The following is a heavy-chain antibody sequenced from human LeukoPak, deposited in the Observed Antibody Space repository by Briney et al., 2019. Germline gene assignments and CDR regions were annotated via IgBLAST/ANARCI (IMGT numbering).Heavy chain of an antibody. CDR3: AGDIVVVVAATASAFDI. J-gene: IGHJ3*02. Sequence: PGGSLRLSCAASGFTFSSYAMSWVRQAPGKGLEWVSAISGSGGSTYYADSVKGRFTISRDNSKNTLYLQMNSLRAEDTAVYYCAGDIVVVVAATASAFDIWGQGTMVTVSS. V-gene: IGHV3-23*01. CDR1: GFTFSSYA. CDR2: ISGSGGST. D-gene: IGHD2-15*01.